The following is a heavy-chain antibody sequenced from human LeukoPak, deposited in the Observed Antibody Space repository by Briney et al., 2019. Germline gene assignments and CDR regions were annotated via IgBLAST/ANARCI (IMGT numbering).Heavy chain of an antibody. J-gene: IGHJ2*01. V-gene: IGHV4-38-2*02. CDR1: GRSINNGYF. Sequence: SETLPLTCTVSGRSINNGYFWGWIRQPPGKGLEWIASIHHSGTASYNPSLESRVTISVDTSKNQFSLKLSSVTAADTAVYYCARAMTTTDRYFDLWGRGTLVTVSS. CDR3: ARAMTTTDRYFDL. CDR2: IHHSGTA. D-gene: IGHD4-17*01.